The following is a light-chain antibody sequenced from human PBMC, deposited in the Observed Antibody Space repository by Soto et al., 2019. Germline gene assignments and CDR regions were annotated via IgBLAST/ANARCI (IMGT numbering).Light chain of an antibody. V-gene: IGKV3-15*01. CDR2: GAS. Sequence: EIVLTQSPATLSSFPGDRVTLSCRASQAVNTRLAWYQHRPGQAPRLLIYGASTRATGIPARFSGSGSGTEFTLTISSLQSEDFAVYYCQQYNNWPSLFGPGTKVDIK. J-gene: IGKJ3*01. CDR3: QQYNNWPSL. CDR1: QAVNTR.